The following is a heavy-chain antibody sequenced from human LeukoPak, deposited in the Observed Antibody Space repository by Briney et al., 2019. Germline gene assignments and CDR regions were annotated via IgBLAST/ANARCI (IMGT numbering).Heavy chain of an antibody. J-gene: IGHJ4*02. D-gene: IGHD6-13*01. CDR2: IYYTGNT. CDR1: DGSISSTSYY. CDR3: ARDYSRLDY. V-gene: IGHV4-39*07. Sequence: SETLPLTCTVSDGSISSTSYYWGWIRQPPGKGLEWIGSIYYTGNTYYNPSLKSRVTISVDTSKNQFSLKLSSVTAADTAVYYCARDYSRLDYWGQGTLVTVSS.